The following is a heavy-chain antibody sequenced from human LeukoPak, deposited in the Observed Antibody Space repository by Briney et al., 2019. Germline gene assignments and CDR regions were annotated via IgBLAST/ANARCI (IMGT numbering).Heavy chain of an antibody. CDR2: MNPNSGNT. Sequence: ASVKVSCKASGYTFTSYDINWVRQATGQGLEWVGWMNPNSGNTGYPQKFRGRVTMTRNTSISTAYMELSSLRSEDTAVYYCARSQAVSGYWYFDLWGRGTLVTVSS. CDR3: ARSQAVSGYWYFDL. D-gene: IGHD6-19*01. CDR1: GYTFTSYD. V-gene: IGHV1-8*01. J-gene: IGHJ2*01.